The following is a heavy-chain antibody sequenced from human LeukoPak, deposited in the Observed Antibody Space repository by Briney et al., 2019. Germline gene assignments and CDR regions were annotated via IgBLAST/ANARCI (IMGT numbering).Heavy chain of an antibody. V-gene: IGHV1-18*01. Sequence: ASVKVSCKASGYTFTSYGISWVRQAPGQGLEWMGWISAYNGNTNYAQKLQGRVTMTTDTSTSTAYMGLRSLRSDDTAVYYCARVPLWFGDSNWFDPWGQGTLVTVSS. CDR1: GYTFTSYG. CDR2: ISAYNGNT. J-gene: IGHJ5*02. D-gene: IGHD3-10*01. CDR3: ARVPLWFGDSNWFDP.